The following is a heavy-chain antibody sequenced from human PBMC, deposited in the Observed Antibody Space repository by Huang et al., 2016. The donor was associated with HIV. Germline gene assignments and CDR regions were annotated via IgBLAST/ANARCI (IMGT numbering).Heavy chain of an antibody. J-gene: IGHJ5*01. D-gene: IGHD6-13*01. CDR3: AREGITPSGTEVSGFDF. CDR1: GFSILIYY. V-gene: IGHV1-46*03. CDR2: ANPRGGGA. Sequence: QVQLVQSGAEVKKPGASVTISCKASGFSILIYYIHGVRQAPGQGLEWMGRANPRGGGADYAQKFNVRVTMTRDTSTRTLYMELSSLRSEDTAVYYCAREGITPSGTEVSGFDFWGQGTPVSVSS.